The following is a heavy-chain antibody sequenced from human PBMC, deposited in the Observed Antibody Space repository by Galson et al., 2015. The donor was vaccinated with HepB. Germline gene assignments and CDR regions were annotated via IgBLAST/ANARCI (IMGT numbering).Heavy chain of an antibody. J-gene: IGHJ4*02. CDR1: GFTFSSYS. CDR3: ARDKSRVLLWFGELELGLPDY. D-gene: IGHD3-10*01. V-gene: IGHV3-21*01. CDR2: ISSSSSYI. Sequence: SLRLSCAASGFTFSSYSMNWVRQAPGKGLEWVSSISSSSSYIYYADSVKGRFTISRDNAKNSLYLQMNSLRAEDTAVYYCARDKSRVLLWFGELELGLPDYWGQGTLVTVSS.